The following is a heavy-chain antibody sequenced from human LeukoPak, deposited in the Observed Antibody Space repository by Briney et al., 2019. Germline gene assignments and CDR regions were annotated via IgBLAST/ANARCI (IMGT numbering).Heavy chain of an antibody. D-gene: IGHD2-2*02. Sequence: SETLSLTCTVSGGSISSYYWCWIRQPAGKGLEWIGRIYTSGSTNYNPSLKSRVTMSVDTSKNQFSLKLSSVTAADTAVYYCARDRYCSSTSCYTAGGWFDPWGQGTLVTVSS. J-gene: IGHJ5*02. CDR1: GGSISSYY. CDR2: IYTSGST. V-gene: IGHV4-4*07. CDR3: ARDRYCSSTSCYTAGGWFDP.